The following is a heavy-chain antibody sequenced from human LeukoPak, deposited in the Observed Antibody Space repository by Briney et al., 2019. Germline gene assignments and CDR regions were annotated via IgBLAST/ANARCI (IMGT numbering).Heavy chain of an antibody. CDR1: GYNFTNYW. D-gene: IGHD3-10*01. CDR3: ARLQLAGGGSGSPSRTDYGMDV. V-gene: IGHV5-51*01. Sequence: GESLKISCKGSGYNFTNYWIAWVRQMPGKGLEWMGIIYPGDSDATYSPSFQGQVTISADTSISTAYMQWSSLRASDTAMYYCARLQLAGGGSGSPSRTDYGMDVWGQGTTVTVSS. CDR2: IYPGDSDA. J-gene: IGHJ6*02.